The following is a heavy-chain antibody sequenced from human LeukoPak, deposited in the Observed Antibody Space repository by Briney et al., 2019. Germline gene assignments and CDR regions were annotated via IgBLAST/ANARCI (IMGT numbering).Heavy chain of an antibody. V-gene: IGHV1-2*02. CDR2: INPNGGGT. Sequence: ASVKVSCKASGYTFTGYYMHWVRQAPGQGLEWMGWINPNGGGTNYAQKFQGRVTMTRDTSISTGYMELSRLRSDDTAVYYCATLVIAVAGGFGDYWGQGTLVTVSS. CDR3: ATLVIAVAGGFGDY. CDR1: GYTFTGYY. J-gene: IGHJ4*02. D-gene: IGHD6-19*01.